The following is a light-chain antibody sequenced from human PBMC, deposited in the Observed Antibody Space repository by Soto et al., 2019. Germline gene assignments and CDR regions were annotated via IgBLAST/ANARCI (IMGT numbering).Light chain of an antibody. CDR3: QQYSTYPLT. CDR1: QSITTF. V-gene: IGKV1-5*01. Sequence: DIQMTQSPSTLSASAGDTVTITCRASQSITTFLAWYQQKPGKAPQILIYDASKLEPGVPSRLSGGGSGTEFTLTISSLQPDDFATYYCQQYSTYPLTFGGGTKVDIK. J-gene: IGKJ4*01. CDR2: DAS.